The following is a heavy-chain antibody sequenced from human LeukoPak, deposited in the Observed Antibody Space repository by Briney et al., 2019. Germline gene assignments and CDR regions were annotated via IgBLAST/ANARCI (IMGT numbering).Heavy chain of an antibody. J-gene: IGHJ4*02. D-gene: IGHD3-10*01. Sequence: GGSLRLSCAASGFTFSGYGMNWVRQAPGKGLEWVAAISSSSSYIYYADSVKGLFTISRDNAKNSLYLQMNSLRAEDTAVYYCARRYYYGSGSGDYWGQGTLVTASS. V-gene: IGHV3-21*01. CDR1: GFTFSGYG. CDR3: ARRYYYGSGSGDY. CDR2: ISSSSSYI.